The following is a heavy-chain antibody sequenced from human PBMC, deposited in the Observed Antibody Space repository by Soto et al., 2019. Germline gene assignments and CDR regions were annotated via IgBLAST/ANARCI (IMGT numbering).Heavy chain of an antibody. D-gene: IGHD4-17*01. V-gene: IGHV4-59*01. CDR1: GGSISSYY. J-gene: IGHJ4*02. CDR2: IYYSGST. Sequence: SETLSLTCTVSGGSISSYYWSWIRQPPGKGLEWIGYIYYSGSTNYNPSLKSRVTISVDTSKNQFSLKLSSVTAADTAVYYCAREWGDYGDYLDYWGQGTLVTVS. CDR3: AREWGDYGDYLDY.